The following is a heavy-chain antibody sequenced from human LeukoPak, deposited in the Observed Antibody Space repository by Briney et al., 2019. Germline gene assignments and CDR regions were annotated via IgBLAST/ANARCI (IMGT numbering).Heavy chain of an antibody. CDR2: MNPGNGDT. J-gene: IGHJ4*02. V-gene: IGHV1-8*01. CDR3: ARGLGDYNTDWFPVSGY. Sequence: ASVKVSCKASGYTFTTHDLTWVRQATGQGLEWMGWMNPGNGDTAYAQKFQGRVTMTRDTSMSTAYMGLNNLGSEDTAIYYCARGLGDYNTDWFPVSGYWGQGTPVTVSS. D-gene: IGHD3-9*01. CDR1: GYTFTTHD.